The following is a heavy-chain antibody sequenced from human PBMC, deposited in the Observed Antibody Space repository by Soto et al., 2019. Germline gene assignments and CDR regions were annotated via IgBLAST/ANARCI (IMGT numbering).Heavy chain of an antibody. CDR2: IIPIFGTA. J-gene: IGHJ3*02. V-gene: IGHV1-69*06. Sequence: GASVKVSCKASGGTFSSYAISWVRQAPGQGLEWMGGIIPIFGTANYAQKFQGRVTITADKSTSTAYMELSSLRSEDTAVYYCASFLAGAPNAFDIWGQGTMGTVSS. D-gene: IGHD1-26*01. CDR3: ASFLAGAPNAFDI. CDR1: GGTFSSYA.